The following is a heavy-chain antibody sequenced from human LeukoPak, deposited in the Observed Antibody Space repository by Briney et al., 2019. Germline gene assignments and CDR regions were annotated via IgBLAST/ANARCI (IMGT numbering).Heavy chain of an antibody. D-gene: IGHD3-22*01. CDR1: GFTFSCYE. J-gene: IGHJ4*02. Sequence: QSGGSLRLSCAASGFTFSCYEMSWVRQAPGKGLEWVSYIRSSGSTIYYADSVKGRFTISRDNAKNSLYLQMNSLRAEDTAVYYCARWGRPYYYDSSGYWSDYWGQGTLVTVSS. V-gene: IGHV3-48*03. CDR2: IRSSGSTI. CDR3: ARWGRPYYYDSSGYWSDY.